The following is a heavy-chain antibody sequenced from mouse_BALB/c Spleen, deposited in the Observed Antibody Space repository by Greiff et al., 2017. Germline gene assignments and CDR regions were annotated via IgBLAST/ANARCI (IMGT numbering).Heavy chain of an antibody. CDR1: GFTFSSFG. CDR2: ISSGSSTI. V-gene: IGHV5-17*02. CDR3: ARRTGTSYAMDY. J-gene: IGHJ4*01. D-gene: IGHD4-1*01. Sequence: EVMLVESGGGLVQPGGSRKLSCAASGFTFSSFGMHWVRQAPEKGLEWVAYISSGSSTIYYADTVKGRFTISRDNPKNTLFLQMTSLRSEDTAMYYCARRTGTSYAMDYWGQGTSVTVSS.